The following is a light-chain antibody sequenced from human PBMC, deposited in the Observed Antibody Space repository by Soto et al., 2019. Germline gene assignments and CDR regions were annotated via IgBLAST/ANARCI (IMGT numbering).Light chain of an antibody. Sequence: QSVLTQPPSASGSPGQSVTISCTGTSSDVGKYDYVSWFQHHPGKAPKLIIYEVSKRPSGVPDRFSGSKSGSTASLTVSGLQAEDEADYYCSSYTSSTTSVMFGGGTKLTVL. CDR1: SSDVGKYDY. CDR3: SSYTSSTTSVM. J-gene: IGLJ3*02. V-gene: IGLV2-8*01. CDR2: EVS.